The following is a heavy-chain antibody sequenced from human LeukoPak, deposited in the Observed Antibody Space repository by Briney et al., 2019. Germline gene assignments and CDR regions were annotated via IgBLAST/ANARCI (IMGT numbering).Heavy chain of an antibody. CDR2: IYYSGST. J-gene: IGHJ4*02. Sequence: SQTLSLTCNVSGDSISSHYRSWIRQPPGKGLEWIGYIYYSGSTNYNPSLKRRVTISVDTSKNQFSLKLDSVTAADTAIYHCARHTSMAHFDYWGQGTLVTVSS. CDR3: ARHTSMAHFDY. V-gene: IGHV4-59*08. D-gene: IGHD1-1*01. CDR1: GDSISSHY.